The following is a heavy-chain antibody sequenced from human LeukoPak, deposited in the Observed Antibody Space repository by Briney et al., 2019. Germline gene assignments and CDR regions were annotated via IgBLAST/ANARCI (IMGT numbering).Heavy chain of an antibody. J-gene: IGHJ3*02. Sequence: ASETLSLTCAVYGGSFSGFYWSWIRQPPGKGLEWIGEIHHSGSTNYNPSLKSRVTISVDTSKNQFSLKLSSVTAADTAVYYCARSYCSSSCYAVGAFDIWGQGTVVTVSS. CDR1: GGSFSGFY. CDR2: IHHSGST. V-gene: IGHV4-34*01. D-gene: IGHD2-2*01. CDR3: ARSYCSSSCYAVGAFDI.